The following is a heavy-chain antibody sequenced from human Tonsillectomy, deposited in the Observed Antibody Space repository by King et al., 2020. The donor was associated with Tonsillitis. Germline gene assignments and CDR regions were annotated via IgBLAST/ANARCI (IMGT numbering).Heavy chain of an antibody. CDR3: AARPTAGCSYWYFDL. CDR2: IIPVPDIR. Sequence: VQLVQSGAEVKKPGSSVKVSCKASGGALSRLDISWVRQAPGQGLEWMGRIIPVPDIRNYAQKFQDRVTIIADESTSTVFVELSNLRSDDTAVYYCAARPTAGCSYWYFDLWGRGTLVTVSS. V-gene: IGHV1-69*04. J-gene: IGHJ2*01. D-gene: IGHD3-10*01. CDR1: GGALSRLD.